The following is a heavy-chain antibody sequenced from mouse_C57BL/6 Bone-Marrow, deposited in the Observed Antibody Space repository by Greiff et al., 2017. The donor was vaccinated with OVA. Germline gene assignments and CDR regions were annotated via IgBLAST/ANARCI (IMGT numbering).Heavy chain of an antibody. CDR3: AKYYGSSPRWYFDV. D-gene: IGHD1-1*01. Sequence: EVQLQQSGPELVKPGASVKMSCKASGYTFTDYNMHWVKQSHGKSLEWIGYINPNNGGTSYNQKFKGKATLTVNKSSSTAYMELRSLTSEDSAVYYCAKYYGSSPRWYFDVWGTGTTVTVSS. CDR1: GYTFTDYN. V-gene: IGHV1-22*01. CDR2: INPNNGGT. J-gene: IGHJ1*03.